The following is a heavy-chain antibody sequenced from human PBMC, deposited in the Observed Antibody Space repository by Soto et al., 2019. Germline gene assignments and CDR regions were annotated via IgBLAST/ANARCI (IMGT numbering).Heavy chain of an antibody. CDR1: GGSFSSYT. D-gene: IGHD1-7*01. J-gene: IGHJ6*03. CDR2: IIPILGIA. CDR3: ARDKLTHYYYYMDV. Sequence: QVQLVQSGAEVKKPGSSVKVSCKASGGSFSSYTISWVRQAPGQGLEWMGRIIPILGIANYAQKFQGRVTITADKSTSTAYMELSSLRSEDTAVYYCARDKLTHYYYYMDVWGKGTTVTVSS. V-gene: IGHV1-69*08.